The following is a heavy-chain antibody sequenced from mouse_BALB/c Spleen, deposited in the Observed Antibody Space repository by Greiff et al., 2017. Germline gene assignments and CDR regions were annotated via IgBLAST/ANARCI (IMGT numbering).Heavy chain of an antibody. CDR1: GYTFTSYV. Sequence: VQLKESGPELVKPGASVKMSCKASGYTFTSYVMHWVKQKPGQGLEWIGYINPYNDGTKYNEKFKGKATLTSDKSSSTAYMELSSLTSEDSAVYYCAREGLSYGYFDVWGAGTTVTVSS. V-gene: IGHV1-14*01. CDR3: AREGLSYGYFDV. J-gene: IGHJ1*01. D-gene: IGHD3-1*01. CDR2: INPYNDGT.